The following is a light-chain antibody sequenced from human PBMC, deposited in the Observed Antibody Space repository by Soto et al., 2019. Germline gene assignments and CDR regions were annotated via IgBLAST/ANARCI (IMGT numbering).Light chain of an antibody. CDR1: QSISSW. CDR3: QQYNSNYRLWT. V-gene: IGKV1-5*03. CDR2: QAS. Sequence: DIQMTQSPSTLSASMGDTVTITCRASQSISSWLAWYQHKPGKAPKLLIYQASILHSGVPSRFSGSGSGTDFPLTITGLQPDDFATYYCQQYNSNYRLWTFGQGTKVEIK. J-gene: IGKJ1*01.